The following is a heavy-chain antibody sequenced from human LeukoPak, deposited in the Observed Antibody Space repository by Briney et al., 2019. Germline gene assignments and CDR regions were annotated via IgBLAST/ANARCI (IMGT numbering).Heavy chain of an antibody. J-gene: IGHJ4*02. CDR3: TRGRVKGKY. CDR1: GGSISSGGYY. CDR2: IYYSGST. D-gene: IGHD3-10*01. V-gene: IGHV4-31*03. Sequence: SQTLSLTCTVSGGSISSGGYYWSWIRQHPGKGLEWIGYIYYSGSTYYNPSLKSRVTISVDTSKNQFSLQLTSVSAADTAVYYCTRGRVKGKYWGQGTLVTVSS.